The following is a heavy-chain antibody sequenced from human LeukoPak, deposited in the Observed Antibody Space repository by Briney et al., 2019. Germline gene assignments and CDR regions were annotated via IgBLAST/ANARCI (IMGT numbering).Heavy chain of an antibody. CDR2: ISGSGGST. Sequence: GGSLRLSCAASGFTVSSNYMSWVRQAPGKGLEWVSGISGSGGSTYYADSVKGRFTISRDNSKNTLYLQMNSLRAEDTAVYYCAKDSSSWFKYYFDYWGQGTLVTVSS. CDR1: GFTVSSNY. J-gene: IGHJ4*02. D-gene: IGHD6-13*01. V-gene: IGHV3-23*01. CDR3: AKDSSSWFKYYFDY.